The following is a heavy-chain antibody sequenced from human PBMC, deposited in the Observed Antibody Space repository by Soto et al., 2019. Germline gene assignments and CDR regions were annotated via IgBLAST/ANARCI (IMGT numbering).Heavy chain of an antibody. D-gene: IGHD3-10*01. V-gene: IGHV5-51*01. CDR2: IYPGDSDT. CDR3: AGIEYYGWGSYYNTRDVVGMDV. Sequence: GESLKISCKGSGYSFTSYWIGWVRQMPGKVLEWMGIIYPGDSDTRYSPSFQGQVTISADKSISTAYLQWSSLKASDTAMYYCAGIEYYGWGSYYNTRDVVGMDVWGQGTTVNV. CDR1: GYSFTSYW. J-gene: IGHJ6*01.